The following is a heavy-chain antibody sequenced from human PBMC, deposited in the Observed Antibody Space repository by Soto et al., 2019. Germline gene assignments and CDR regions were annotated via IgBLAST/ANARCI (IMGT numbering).Heavy chain of an antibody. D-gene: IGHD3-10*01. J-gene: IGHJ4*02. CDR2: ISWNSGSI. CDR1: GFTFDDYA. CDR3: AKAYGSGSYFDY. Sequence: PGGSLRLSCAASGFTFDDYAMHWVRQAPGKGLEWVSGISWNSGSIGYADSVKGRFTISRDNAKNSLYLQMNGLRAEDTALYYCAKAYGSGSYFDYWGQGTLVTVSS. V-gene: IGHV3-9*01.